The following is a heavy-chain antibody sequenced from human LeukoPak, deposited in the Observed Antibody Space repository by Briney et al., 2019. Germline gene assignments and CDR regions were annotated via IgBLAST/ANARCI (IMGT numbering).Heavy chain of an antibody. D-gene: IGHD3-22*01. V-gene: IGHV4-59*01. CDR1: GGSISSYY. CDR3: ARDRTYYYDSSGYGFDY. Sequence: SETLSLTCTVSGGSISSYYWSWIRQPPGRGLEWIGNIYYSGSTNYNPSLKSRVTISVDTSKNQFSLKLSSVTAADTAVYYCARDRTYYYDSSGYGFDYWGQGTLVTVSS. J-gene: IGHJ4*02. CDR2: IYYSGST.